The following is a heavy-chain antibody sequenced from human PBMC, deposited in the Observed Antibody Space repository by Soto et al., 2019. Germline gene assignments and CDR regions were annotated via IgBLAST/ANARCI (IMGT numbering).Heavy chain of an antibody. Sequence: QVQLVQSGAEVKKPGASVKVSCKASGYTFTSYAMHWVRQAPGQRLEWMGWINAGNGNTKYSQKFQGRVTITRDTXXSTAYMELSSLRSEDTAVYYWASSHIAAAPSGMDVWGQGTTVTVSS. J-gene: IGHJ6*02. CDR1: GYTFTSYA. CDR3: ASSHIAAAPSGMDV. V-gene: IGHV1-3*01. CDR2: INAGNGNT. D-gene: IGHD6-13*01.